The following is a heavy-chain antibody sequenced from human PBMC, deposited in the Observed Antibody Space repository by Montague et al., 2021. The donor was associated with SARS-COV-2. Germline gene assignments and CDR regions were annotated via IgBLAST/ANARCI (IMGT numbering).Heavy chain of an antibody. Sequence: SETLSLTCTVAGGSSIGFYWGWVRQPPGRGLEWIGEINHNGNTQYNPSLKSRVTMSSDTSRVHFSLRLTSVTAADTAIYYCARRPYSFGAGTYRDWGQGTLVAVSS. D-gene: IGHD2-21*01. CDR3: ARRPYSFGAGTYRD. CDR2: INHNGNT. V-gene: IGHV4-34*01. J-gene: IGHJ4*02. CDR1: GGSSIGFY.